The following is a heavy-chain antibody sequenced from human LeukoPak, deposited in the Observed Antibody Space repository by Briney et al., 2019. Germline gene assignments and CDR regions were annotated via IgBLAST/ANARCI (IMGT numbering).Heavy chain of an antibody. Sequence: QPGRSLRLSCAASGFTFSSYGMHWVRQAPGKGLEWVAVISNDGTNTYYADSVKGRFTISRDNSKNTLDLQMNSLRAEDTAVYYCARGGANDQYDHSGFYTRYFDYWGQGTLVTVSS. D-gene: IGHD3-22*01. J-gene: IGHJ4*02. CDR1: GFTFSSYG. V-gene: IGHV3-30*19. CDR3: ARGGANDQYDHSGFYTRYFDY. CDR2: ISNDGTNT.